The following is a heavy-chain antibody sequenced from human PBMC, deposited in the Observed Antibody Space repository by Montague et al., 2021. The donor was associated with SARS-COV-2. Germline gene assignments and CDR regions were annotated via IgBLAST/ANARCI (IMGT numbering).Heavy chain of an antibody. CDR3: ARDEVDIVVVPAADTGYYYYGMDV. CDR2: ISHDGSNK. CDR1: GFTFSSYA. V-gene: IGHV3-30-3*01. J-gene: IGHJ6*02. D-gene: IGHD2-2*03. Sequence: SLRLSCAASGFTFSSYAMHWVRQAPGKGLEWVAVISHDGSNKYYADSVKGRFTISRDNSKNTLYLQMNSLRAEDTAVYYCARDEVDIVVVPAADTGYYYYGMDVWGQGTTVTVSS.